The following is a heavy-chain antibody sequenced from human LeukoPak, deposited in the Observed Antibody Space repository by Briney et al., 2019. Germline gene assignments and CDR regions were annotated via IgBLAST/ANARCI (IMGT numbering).Heavy chain of an antibody. D-gene: IGHD3-10*01. Sequence: SETLSLTCTVSGGSISSGGYYWSWIRQHPGKGLEWIGYIYYSGSTYYNPSLKSRVTISVDTSKNQFSLKLSSVTAADAAVYYCAREEEVPAFDIWGQGTMVTVSS. CDR2: IYYSGST. V-gene: IGHV4-31*03. J-gene: IGHJ3*02. CDR3: AREEEVPAFDI. CDR1: GGSISSGGYY.